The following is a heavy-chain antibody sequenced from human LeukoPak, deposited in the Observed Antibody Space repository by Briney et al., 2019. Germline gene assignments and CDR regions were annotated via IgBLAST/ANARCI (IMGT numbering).Heavy chain of an antibody. CDR3: ARAAGPGEQLVRGARYYFDY. J-gene: IGHJ4*02. CDR2: IIPIFGTA. D-gene: IGHD6-6*01. V-gene: IGHV1-69*13. Sequence: SVKVSGTASGGTFSSYAISWVRQAPGQGLEWMGGIIPIFGTANYAQKFQGRVTITADESTSTAYMELSSLRSEDTAVYYCARAAGPGEQLVRGARYYFDYWGQGTLVTVSS. CDR1: GGTFSSYA.